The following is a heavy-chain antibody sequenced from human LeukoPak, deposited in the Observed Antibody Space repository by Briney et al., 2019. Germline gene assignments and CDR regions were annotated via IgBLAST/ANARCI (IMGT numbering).Heavy chain of an antibody. Sequence: GGSLRLSCAASGFSFSNYWMTWVRQAPGKGLERVADINGDGSHSYCVDSVKGRFTVSRDNAKNTLYLQVNNLRAEDTAVYYCARGPSSNWSGLDFWGQGTLLTVSS. D-gene: IGHD6-13*01. CDR2: INGDGSHS. CDR3: ARGPSSNWSGLDF. V-gene: IGHV3-7*01. CDR1: GFSFSNYW. J-gene: IGHJ4*02.